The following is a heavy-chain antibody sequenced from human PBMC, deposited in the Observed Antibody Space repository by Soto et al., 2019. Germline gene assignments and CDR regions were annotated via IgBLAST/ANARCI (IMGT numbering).Heavy chain of an antibody. Sequence: GGSLRLSCAASGFTFSSYAMSWVRQAPGKGLEWVSAISGSGGSTYYADSVKGRFTISRDNSKNTLYLQMNSLRAEDTAVYYCAKWGGYETYYYDSSGYHNWGQGTLVTVSS. CDR1: GFTFSSYA. V-gene: IGHV3-23*01. CDR2: ISGSGGST. CDR3: AKWGGYETYYYDSSGYHN. J-gene: IGHJ4*02. D-gene: IGHD3-22*01.